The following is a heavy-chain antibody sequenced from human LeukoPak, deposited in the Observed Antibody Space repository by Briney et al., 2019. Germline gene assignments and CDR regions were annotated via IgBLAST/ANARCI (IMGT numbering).Heavy chain of an antibody. D-gene: IGHD3-3*01. CDR1: GFTFSSYW. V-gene: IGHV3-7*01. J-gene: IGHJ6*03. CDR2: IKQDGSEK. CDR3: ARGFGVVIRRDDYYYYMDV. Sequence: GGSLRLSCAASGFTFSSYWMSWVRQAPGKGLEWVANIKQDGSEKYYVDSVKGRFTISRDNAKNSLYLQMNSLRAEDTAVYYCARGFGVVIRRDDYYYYMDVWGKGTTVTVSS.